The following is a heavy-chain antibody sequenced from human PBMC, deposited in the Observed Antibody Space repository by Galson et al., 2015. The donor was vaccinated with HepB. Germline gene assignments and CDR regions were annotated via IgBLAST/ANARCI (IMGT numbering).Heavy chain of an antibody. D-gene: IGHD2-21*01. V-gene: IGHV3-23*01. J-gene: IGHJ4*02. Sequence: SLRLSCAASGFTFSSYAMSWVRQAPGKGLEWVSAISGSGGSTYYADSVKGRFTISRDNSKNTLYLQMNSLRAEDTAVYYCAKGKGPRARMVVVIAIPTDYWGQGTLVTVSS. CDR1: GFTFSSYA. CDR2: ISGSGGST. CDR3: AKGKGPRARMVVVIAIPTDY.